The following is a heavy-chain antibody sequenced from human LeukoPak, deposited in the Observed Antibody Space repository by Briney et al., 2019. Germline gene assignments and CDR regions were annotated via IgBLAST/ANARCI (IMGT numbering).Heavy chain of an antibody. CDR1: GYTFTGYY. CDR2: INPNSGGT. J-gene: IGHJ4*02. V-gene: IGHV1-2*02. CDR3: ASAYCSRATCPLLTTY. D-gene: IGHD2-2*01. Sequence: ASVKLSCKASGYTFTGYYMHWVRQAPGQGLEWMGWINPNSGGTNYAQKFQGRVTMTRDTSISTAYMELTSLTSDDTAVYYCASAYCSRATCPLLTTYWGQGALVTLSS.